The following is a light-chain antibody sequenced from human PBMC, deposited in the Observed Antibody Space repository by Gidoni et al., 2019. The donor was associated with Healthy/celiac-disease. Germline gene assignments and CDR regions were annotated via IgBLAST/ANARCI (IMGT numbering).Light chain of an antibody. V-gene: IGLV3-1*01. CDR2: QDS. J-gene: IGLJ2*01. CDR1: KLGDKY. CDR3: QAWDSSTAEV. Sequence: SSELTQPPSVSVSPGQTASIPCSGDKLGDKYACWYQQKPGQSPVLVIYQDSKRPSGIPERFSGSNSGNTATLTISGTQAMDEADDYCQAWDSSTAEVFGGGTKLTVL.